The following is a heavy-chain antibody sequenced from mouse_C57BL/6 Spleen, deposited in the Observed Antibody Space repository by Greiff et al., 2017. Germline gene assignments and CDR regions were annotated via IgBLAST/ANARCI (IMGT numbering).Heavy chain of an antibody. J-gene: IGHJ3*01. V-gene: IGHV1-54*01. CDR2: INPGSGGT. Sequence: VQLQQSGAELVRPGPSVKVSCKASGYAFTNYLIEWVKQRPGQGLEWIGVINPGSGGTNYNEKFKCKATLTADKSSSTAYMQLSSLTSEDSAVYFCARDDGYSAWFAYWGQGTLVTVSA. CDR3: ARDDGYSAWFAY. D-gene: IGHD2-3*01. CDR1: GYAFTNYL.